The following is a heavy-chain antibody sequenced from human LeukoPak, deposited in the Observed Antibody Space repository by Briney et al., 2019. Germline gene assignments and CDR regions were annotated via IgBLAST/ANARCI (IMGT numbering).Heavy chain of an antibody. V-gene: IGHV3-23*01. J-gene: IGHJ4*02. CDR1: GFTFSSHA. CDR2: ISISGDMT. D-gene: IGHD4/OR15-4a*01. CDR3: ANEEVPNDY. Sequence: PGGSLRLSCAVSGFTFSSHAMSWVRQAPGKGLEWVSGISISGDMTCYADSVEGRFTISRDNSKNTVHLQMNNVRVEDTAVYFCANEEVPNDYRGQGTLVTVSS.